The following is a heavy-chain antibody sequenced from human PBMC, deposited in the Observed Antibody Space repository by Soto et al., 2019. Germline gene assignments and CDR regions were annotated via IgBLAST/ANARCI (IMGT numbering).Heavy chain of an antibody. CDR2: IYHSGST. CDR1: GGSISSGGYS. J-gene: IGHJ3*02. CDR3: ARGVYYDSSGYFDAFDI. Sequence: QLQLQESGSGLVKPSQTLSLTCAVSGGSISSGGYSWSWIRQPPGKGWEWMGYIYHSGSTYYNPSLKSRVTISVDRSKNQFSLKLSSVTAADTAVYYCARGVYYDSSGYFDAFDIWGQGTMVTVSS. D-gene: IGHD3-22*01. V-gene: IGHV4-30-2*01.